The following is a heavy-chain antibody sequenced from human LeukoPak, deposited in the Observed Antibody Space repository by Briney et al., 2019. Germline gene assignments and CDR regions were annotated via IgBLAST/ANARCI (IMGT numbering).Heavy chain of an antibody. CDR1: GGSISSGSYY. CDR3: ARGSYGGNSWFDP. Sequence: PSETLSLTCTVSGGSISSGSYYWSWIRQPAGKGLEWIGRIYTSGSTNYNPSLKSRVTISVVTSKNQFSLKLSSVTAADTAVYYCARGSYGGNSWFDPWGQGTLVTVSS. J-gene: IGHJ5*02. V-gene: IGHV4-61*02. D-gene: IGHD4-23*01. CDR2: IYTSGST.